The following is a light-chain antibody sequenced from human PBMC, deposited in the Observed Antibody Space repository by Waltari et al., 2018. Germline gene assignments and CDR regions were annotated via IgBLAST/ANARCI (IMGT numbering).Light chain of an antibody. CDR2: DVS. CDR3: ISYTTISTWV. J-gene: IGLJ1*01. CDR1: SSDVGGYNF. Sequence: QSALTQPASVSGSPGQSITISCTGTSSDVGGYNFVSWYQQHTDKDTKLIIYDVSERPSVASKRVSGSKSVNTASLTISGLQAEDDADYYCISYTTISTWVFGTGTKVTVL. V-gene: IGLV2-14*03.